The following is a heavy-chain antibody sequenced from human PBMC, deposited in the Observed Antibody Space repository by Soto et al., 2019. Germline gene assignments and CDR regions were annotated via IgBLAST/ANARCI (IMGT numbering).Heavy chain of an antibody. Sequence: GGSLRLSCAASGFTFSSYGMHWVRQAPGKGLEWVAVISYDGSNKYYADSVKGRFTISRDNSKNTLYLQMNSLRAEDTAVYYCAKDGFEQLVVFKYYYGMDVWGQGTTVTVSS. CDR1: GFTFSSYG. CDR2: ISYDGSNK. CDR3: AKDGFEQLVVFKYYYGMDV. D-gene: IGHD6-6*01. J-gene: IGHJ6*02. V-gene: IGHV3-30*18.